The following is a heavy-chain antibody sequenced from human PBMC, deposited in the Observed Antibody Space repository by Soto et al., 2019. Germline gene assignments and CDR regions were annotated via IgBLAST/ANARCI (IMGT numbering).Heavy chain of an antibody. CDR3: ARLLPMVRGAFDP. CDR1: GYSFTSYW. Sequence: HGESLKISCKGSGYSFTSYWIGWVRQMPGKGLEWMGIIYPGDSDTRYSPSFQGQVTISADKSISTAYLQWSSLKASDTAMYYCARLLPMVRGAFDPWGQGTLVTVSS. V-gene: IGHV5-51*01. J-gene: IGHJ5*02. CDR2: IYPGDSDT. D-gene: IGHD3-10*01.